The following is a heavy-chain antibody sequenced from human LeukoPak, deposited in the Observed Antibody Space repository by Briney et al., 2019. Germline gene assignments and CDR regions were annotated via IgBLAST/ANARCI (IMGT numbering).Heavy chain of an antibody. CDR3: VRDPSYGSSWYYYMDV. V-gene: IGHV3-48*04. Sequence: GGSLRLSCAASEFTFVRYAMNWVRQAPGKGLEWVSYISSSSFKIGYADSVKGRFTISRDNSKNSLYLQMDSLRVEDTAVYYCVRDPSYGSSWYYYMDVWGKGTTVAVSS. J-gene: IGHJ6*03. CDR2: ISSSSFKI. CDR1: EFTFVRYA. D-gene: IGHD6-13*01.